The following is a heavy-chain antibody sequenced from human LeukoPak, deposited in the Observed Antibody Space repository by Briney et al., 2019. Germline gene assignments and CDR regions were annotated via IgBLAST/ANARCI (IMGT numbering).Heavy chain of an antibody. J-gene: IGHJ4*02. CDR1: GLTFSIYE. D-gene: IGHD1-26*01. V-gene: IGHV3-48*03. Sequence: GGSQSLPCAPSGLTFSIYEKNWIRHAPGKGLECVSYITSSGSTIYYADSVERRFNIPRDNAENSLSLQVNSLRDEDTAVYYCARDSWEFDYWGQGTLVTVSS. CDR2: ITSSGSTI. CDR3: ARDSWEFDY.